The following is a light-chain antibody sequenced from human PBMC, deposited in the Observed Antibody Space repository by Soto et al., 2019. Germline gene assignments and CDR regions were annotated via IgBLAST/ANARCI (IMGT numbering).Light chain of an antibody. V-gene: IGKV3-11*01. CDR3: QQRSDWPYT. CDR1: QSIWRY. J-gene: IGKJ2*01. Sequence: EIVLTQSPATLSLSPGERATLSCRASQSIWRYLTWYQQKPGQAPRLLIHDTSNRATGIPARFSGSGSGTEFTLTISRLEPEDFAAYSCQQRSDWPYTFGQGTKLEVK. CDR2: DTS.